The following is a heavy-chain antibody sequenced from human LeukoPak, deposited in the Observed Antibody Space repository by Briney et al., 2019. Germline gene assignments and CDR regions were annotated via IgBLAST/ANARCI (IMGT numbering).Heavy chain of an antibody. J-gene: IGHJ4*02. Sequence: SETLSLTCAVYGGSFSSYYWSWIRQSPGKGLEWIGYIYYSGSTNYNPSLKSRVSISVDTSKNQFSLKLRFVTAADTAVYYCARVVSATWGYFDSWGQGTLVTVSS. V-gene: IGHV4-59*01. CDR3: ARVVSATWGYFDS. CDR2: IYYSGST. D-gene: IGHD2-15*01. CDR1: GGSFSSYY.